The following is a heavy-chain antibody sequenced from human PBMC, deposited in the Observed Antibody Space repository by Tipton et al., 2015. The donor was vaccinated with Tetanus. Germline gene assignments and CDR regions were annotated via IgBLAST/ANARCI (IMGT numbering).Heavy chain of an antibody. J-gene: IGHJ4*02. D-gene: IGHD3-22*01. Sequence: GLVKPSETLSLTCAVYGGSFSGYYWSWIRQPPGKGLEWIGEINHSGSTNYNPSLKSRVTISVDTSKNQFSLKLSSVTAADTAVYYCARDGPGRSFFRLDYYDSSGYYARRYFDYWGQGTLVTVSS. CDR2: INHSGST. CDR3: ARDGPGRSFFRLDYYDSSGYYARRYFDY. V-gene: IGHV4-34*01. CDR1: GGSFSGYY.